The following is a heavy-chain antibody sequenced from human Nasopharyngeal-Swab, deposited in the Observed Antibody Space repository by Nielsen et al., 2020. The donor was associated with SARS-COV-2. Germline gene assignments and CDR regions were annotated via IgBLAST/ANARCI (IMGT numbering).Heavy chain of an antibody. V-gene: IGHV1-69*04. Sequence: SVKVSCKASGGTFSSYAIGWVRQAPGQGLEWMGRIIPILGIANYAQKLQGRVTMTTDTSTSTAYMELRSLRSDDTAVYYCARDSDDFWSVKNWGYYYYYGMDVWGQGTTVTVSS. CDR3: ARDSDDFWSVKNWGYYYYYGMDV. CDR1: GGTFSSYA. CDR2: IIPILGIA. D-gene: IGHD3-3*01. J-gene: IGHJ6*02.